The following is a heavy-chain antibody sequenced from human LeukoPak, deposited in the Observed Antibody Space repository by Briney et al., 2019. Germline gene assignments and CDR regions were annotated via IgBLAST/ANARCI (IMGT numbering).Heavy chain of an antibody. CDR3: AREYCAGTSCYLDY. Sequence: PSETLSLTCAVSGGSISSGGYSWSWIRQPPGKGLEWIGYIYHSGSTYYNPSLKSRVTVSLDTSKNQFSLKLDSVTAADTAVYYCAREYCAGTSCYLDYWGQGTLVTVSS. J-gene: IGHJ4*02. CDR2: IYHSGST. CDR1: GGSISSGGYS. D-gene: IGHD2-2*01. V-gene: IGHV4-30-2*01.